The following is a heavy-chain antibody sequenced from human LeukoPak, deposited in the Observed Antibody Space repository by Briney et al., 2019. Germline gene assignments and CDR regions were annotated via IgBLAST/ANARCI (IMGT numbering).Heavy chain of an antibody. CDR2: IYYSGST. J-gene: IGHJ4*02. CDR1: GGSMSDYY. V-gene: IGHV4-59*08. CDR3: ARHTLVAASYFDY. Sequence: LETLSLTCTVAGGSMSDYYWSWIRHPPGNGLEWIGYIYYSGSTNYNPSLKSRVTISVDTSKNQFSLKLSSVTAADTAVYYCARHTLVAASYFDYWGQGTLVTVSS. D-gene: IGHD2-15*01.